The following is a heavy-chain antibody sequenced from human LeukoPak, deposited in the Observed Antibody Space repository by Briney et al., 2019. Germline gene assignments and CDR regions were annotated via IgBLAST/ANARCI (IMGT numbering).Heavy chain of an antibody. CDR3: ARVGYSTSWYVPWFDP. CDR2: ISSSGSTI. CDR1: GFTFSDYY. V-gene: IGHV3-11*01. Sequence: GGSLRLSCAASGFTFSDYYMSWIRQAPGKGLEWVSYISSSGSTIYYADSVKGQFTISRDNAKNSLYLQMNSLRAEDTAVYYCARVGYSTSWYVPWFDPWGQGTLVTVSS. D-gene: IGHD6-13*01. J-gene: IGHJ5*02.